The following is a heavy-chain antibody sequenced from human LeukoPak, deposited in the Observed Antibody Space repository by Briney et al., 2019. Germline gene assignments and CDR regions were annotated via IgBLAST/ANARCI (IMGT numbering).Heavy chain of an antibody. CDR1: GITFSNFA. CDR3: AKGAYDYIEMGYFDS. D-gene: IGHD5-12*01. V-gene: IGHV3-23*01. Sequence: PGGSLRLSCAASGITFSNFAMSWVRQAPGKGLEWVSLIIASSGDTFYADSVKGRFTISRDNSKNRLYLQMNSLRAEDTALYYCAKGAYDYIEMGYFDSWGQGTLVTVSS. CDR2: IIASSGDT. J-gene: IGHJ4*02.